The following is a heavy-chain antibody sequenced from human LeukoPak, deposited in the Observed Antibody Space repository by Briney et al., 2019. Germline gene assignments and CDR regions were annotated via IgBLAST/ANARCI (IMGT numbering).Heavy chain of an antibody. V-gene: IGHV5-51*01. Sequence: GESLKISCKGSGYSFTNYWIGLVRQMPGKGLEWMGIVYPGDSHIRYSPSFQGQVTISADKSISTAYLQWSSLKASDTAMYYCARVSAVAGQGCDYWGQGTLVTVSS. D-gene: IGHD6-19*01. J-gene: IGHJ4*02. CDR2: VYPGDSHI. CDR3: ARVSAVAGQGCDY. CDR1: GYSFTNYW.